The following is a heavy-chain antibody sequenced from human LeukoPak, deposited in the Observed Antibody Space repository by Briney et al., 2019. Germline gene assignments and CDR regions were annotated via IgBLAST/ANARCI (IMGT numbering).Heavy chain of an antibody. CDR2: IRSQGHGRTT. CDR1: GFTFGDYY. V-gene: IGHV3-49*04. D-gene: IGHD5-18*01. Sequence: PGRSLRLSCTGSGFTFGDYYINWVSQAPGKGPEWVGFIRSQGHGRTTEYAASVKGRFTISRDDSKSIAYLQMNSLKTDDTALYYCSGHRHSFNWFDPWGQGTLVTVSS. J-gene: IGHJ5*02. CDR3: SGHRHSFNWFDP.